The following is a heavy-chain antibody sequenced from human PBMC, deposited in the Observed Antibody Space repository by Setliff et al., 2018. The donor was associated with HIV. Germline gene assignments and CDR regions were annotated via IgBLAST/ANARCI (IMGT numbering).Heavy chain of an antibody. CDR1: GYTFTSYG. Sequence: ASVKVSCKASGYTFTSYGISWVRQAPGQGLEWMGWISAYNGNTNCAQKLQGRVTMTTDTSTSTAYMELRSLRSDDTAVYYCAREKGVATIGRDAFDIWGQGTMVTVSS. CDR2: ISAYNGNT. CDR3: AREKGVATIGRDAFDI. D-gene: IGHD5-12*01. J-gene: IGHJ3*02. V-gene: IGHV1-18*01.